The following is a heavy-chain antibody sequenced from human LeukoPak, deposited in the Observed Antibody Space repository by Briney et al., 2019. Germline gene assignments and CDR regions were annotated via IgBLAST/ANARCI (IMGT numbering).Heavy chain of an antibody. CDR3: ARLRADSSGYYFDY. D-gene: IGHD3-22*01. Sequence: SETLSLTCTVSGGSISSYSWSWIRQPPGKGLEWIGYIYYSGSTNYNPSLKSRVTVSVDTSKNQFSLQLSSVTAADTAVYYCARLRADSSGYYFDYWGQGTLVTVSS. CDR2: IYYSGST. J-gene: IGHJ4*02. CDR1: GGSISSYS. V-gene: IGHV4-59*08.